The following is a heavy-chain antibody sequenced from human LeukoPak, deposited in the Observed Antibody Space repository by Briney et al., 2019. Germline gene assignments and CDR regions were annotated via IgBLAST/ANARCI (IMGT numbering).Heavy chain of an antibody. CDR2: IYYSGST. CDR1: GGSISSYY. J-gene: IGHJ4*02. CDR3: ARDTIGNYISDY. Sequence: SETLSLTCTVSGGSISSYYWSWIRQPPGKGLEWIGYIYYSGSTNYNPSLKSRVTISVDTSKNQFSLKLSSVTAADTAVYYCARDTIGNYISDYWGQGTLVTVSS. D-gene: IGHD1-7*01. V-gene: IGHV4-59*01.